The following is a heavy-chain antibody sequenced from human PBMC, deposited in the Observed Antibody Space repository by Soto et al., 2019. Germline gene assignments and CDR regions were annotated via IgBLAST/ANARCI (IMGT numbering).Heavy chain of an antibody. V-gene: IGHV1-8*01. Sequence: ASVKVSCKASGYTFTSYDINWVRQATGQGLEWMGWMNPNSGNTGYAQKFQGRVTMTRNTSITTAYMELRSLRSDDTAVYYCARVRAELGYCSGGSCLPYYYGMDVWGQGTTVTVSS. CDR1: GYTFTSYD. CDR2: MNPNSGNT. D-gene: IGHD2-15*01. CDR3: ARVRAELGYCSGGSCLPYYYGMDV. J-gene: IGHJ6*02.